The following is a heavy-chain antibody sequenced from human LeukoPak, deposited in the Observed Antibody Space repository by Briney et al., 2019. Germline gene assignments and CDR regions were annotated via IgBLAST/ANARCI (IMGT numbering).Heavy chain of an antibody. J-gene: IGHJ4*02. CDR2: ISYDGSNK. CDR1: GFTFSSYV. D-gene: IGHD4-17*01. Sequence: GGSLRLSCAASGFTFSSYVMHWVRQAPGKGLEWVAFISYDGSNKYYADSVKGRCTISRDNSKNTVYLQMNSLRAEDTAVYYCAKDMDHDHDDYGFDYWGQGTPVTVSS. CDR3: AKDMDHDHDDYGFDY. V-gene: IGHV3-30*18.